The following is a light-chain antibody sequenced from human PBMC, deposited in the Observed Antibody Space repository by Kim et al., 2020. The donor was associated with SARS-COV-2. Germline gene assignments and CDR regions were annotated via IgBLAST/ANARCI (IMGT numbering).Light chain of an antibody. CDR3: QQRSNWPRT. CDR2: DPS. CDR1: QSVSSY. Sequence: LFPGESATLSRRASQSVSSYFAWYQQKPGQAPRLLICDPSTRATGIPATFSGSGSGTDFTLTISSLEPEDFAVYYCQQRSNWPRTFGPGTNVDIK. J-gene: IGKJ3*01. V-gene: IGKV3-11*01.